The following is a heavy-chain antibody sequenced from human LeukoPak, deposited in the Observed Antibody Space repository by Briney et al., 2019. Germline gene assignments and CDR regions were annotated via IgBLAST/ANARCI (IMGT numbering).Heavy chain of an antibody. CDR3: ARDRLRWPKIDY. J-gene: IGHJ4*02. D-gene: IGHD4-23*01. V-gene: IGHV4-4*02. CDR1: GGSISSSNW. CDR2: IYHSGST. Sequence: SETLSLTCAVSGGSISSSNWWSWIRQPPGKGLEWIGEIYHSGSTNYNPSLKSRVTISVDKSKTQFSLKLSSVTAADTAVYYCARDRLRWPKIDYWGQGTLVTVSS.